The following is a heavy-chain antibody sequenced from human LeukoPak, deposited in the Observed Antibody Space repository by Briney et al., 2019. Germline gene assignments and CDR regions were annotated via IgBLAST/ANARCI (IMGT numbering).Heavy chain of an antibody. D-gene: IGHD4-23*01. CDR1: GFTFSSYW. CDR2: IKQDGSEK. CDR3: ASPNYGGNSVP. Sequence: PGGSLRLSCAASGFTFSSYWMSWVRQAPGKGLERVANIKQDGSEKYYVDSVKGRFTISRDNAKNSLYLQMNSLRAEDTAVYYCASPNYGGNSVPWGQGTLVTVSS. J-gene: IGHJ5*02. V-gene: IGHV3-7*01.